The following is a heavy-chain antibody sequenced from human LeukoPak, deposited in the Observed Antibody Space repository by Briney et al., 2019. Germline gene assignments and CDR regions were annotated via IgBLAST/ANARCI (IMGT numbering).Heavy chain of an antibody. CDR2: ISSSSSYI. J-gene: IGHJ4*02. CDR3: ARDGDSSSMDY. V-gene: IGHV3-21*01. CDR1: GFTFSSYS. Sequence: GGSLRLSCAASGFTFSSYSMNWVRQAPGKGLEWVSSISSSSSYIYYADSVKGRFTISRDNSKNTLYLQMNSLRAEDTAVYYCARDGDSSSMDYWGQGTLVTVSS. D-gene: IGHD6-6*01.